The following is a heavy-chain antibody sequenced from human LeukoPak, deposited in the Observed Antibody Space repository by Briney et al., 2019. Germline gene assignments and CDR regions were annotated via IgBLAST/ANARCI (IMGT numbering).Heavy chain of an antibody. CDR1: EFTFTSYE. Sequence: PGGSLRLSCAASEFTFTSYELTWVRQAPGKGLEWVSAISGSGGSTYYAGSVKGRFTISRDNSRNTLYLQMNSLRAEDTAVYYCAKSLRAISDSSGYYSYFDSWGQGTLVTVSS. V-gene: IGHV3-23*01. CDR3: AKSLRAISDSSGYYSYFDS. D-gene: IGHD3-22*01. CDR2: ISGSGGST. J-gene: IGHJ4*02.